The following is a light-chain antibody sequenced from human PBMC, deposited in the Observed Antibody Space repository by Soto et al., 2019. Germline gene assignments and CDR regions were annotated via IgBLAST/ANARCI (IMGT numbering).Light chain of an antibody. V-gene: IGKV4-1*01. J-gene: IGKJ4*01. CDR1: QSVLYSSHNKHY. Sequence: DIVMTQSPDSLAVSLGERATINCKSSQSVLYSSHNKHYLAWYQQKPGHPPKLLIYWASTRESGVPDRFSGSESGTDFTLTISSLQAEDVAVYYCQQYYSTPLTFGGGTKVEIK. CDR3: QQYYSTPLT. CDR2: WAS.